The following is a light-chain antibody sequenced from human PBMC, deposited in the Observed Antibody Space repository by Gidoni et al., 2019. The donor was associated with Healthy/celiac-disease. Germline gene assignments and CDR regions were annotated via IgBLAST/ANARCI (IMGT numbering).Light chain of an antibody. CDR1: QSISSW. V-gene: IGKV1-5*03. CDR3: QQYNSYSPGMCS. CDR2: KAS. Sequence: DIQMTQSPSTLSASVGDRVTITCRASQSISSWLAWYQQKPGKAPKLLIYKASSLESGVPSRFSGSGSGTEFTLTISSLQPDDFATYYCQQYNSYSPGMCSFGQGTKLEIK. J-gene: IGKJ2*04.